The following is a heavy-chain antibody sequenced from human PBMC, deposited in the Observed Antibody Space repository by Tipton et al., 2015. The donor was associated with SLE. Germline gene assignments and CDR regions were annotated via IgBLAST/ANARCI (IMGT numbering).Heavy chain of an antibody. CDR3: ARRVSNGRFDVFDT. CDR2: ISQSGAT. CDR1: SGSITSNY. V-gene: IGHV4-59*01. Sequence: TLSLTCAISSGSITSNYWAWIRQPPGKGLNWVGYISQSGATNYHPSLKSRISISVDNSKSQFSLKMRSVTAADTAVYYYARRVSNGRFDVFDTWGRGTTVTVSS. J-gene: IGHJ3*02. D-gene: IGHD2-8*01.